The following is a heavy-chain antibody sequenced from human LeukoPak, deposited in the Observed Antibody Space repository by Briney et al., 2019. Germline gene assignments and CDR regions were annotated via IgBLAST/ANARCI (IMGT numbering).Heavy chain of an antibody. Sequence: PSETLSLTCTVSGGSISSGSYYWSWIRQPPGKGLEWIGYIYYSGSTNYNPSLKSRVTISVDTSKNQFSLKLSSVTAADTAVYYCARQGGYSYALDYWGQGTLVTVSS. J-gene: IGHJ4*02. CDR2: IYYSGST. CDR1: GGSISSGSYY. V-gene: IGHV4-61*01. D-gene: IGHD5-18*01. CDR3: ARQGGYSYALDY.